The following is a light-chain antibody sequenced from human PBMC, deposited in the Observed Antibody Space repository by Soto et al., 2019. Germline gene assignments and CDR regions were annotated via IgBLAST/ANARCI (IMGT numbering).Light chain of an antibody. CDR1: QSVSSSY. CDR3: RQYGSSPR. Sequence: EIVLTQSPGTLSLSPGERATLSCRASQSVSSSYLAWYQQKPGQAPRLLIYGASSRATGIPDRFSGSGSGTDFTLTISRLEPEEFAVYYCRQYGSSPRFGPGTNVDIK. J-gene: IGKJ3*01. CDR2: GAS. V-gene: IGKV3-20*01.